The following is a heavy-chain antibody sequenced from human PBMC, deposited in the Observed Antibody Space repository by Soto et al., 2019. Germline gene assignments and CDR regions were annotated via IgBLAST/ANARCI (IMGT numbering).Heavy chain of an antibody. D-gene: IGHD1-26*01. CDR2: IIPIFGTA. Sequence: QVQLVQSGAEVKKPGSSVKVSCKASGGTFSSYSINWVRQAPGQGLEWMGEIIPIFGTANYAQKFQGRVTFTADESTSTAYMELSSLRSEDTAVYYSARDGGMHSGGIDYWGQGTLVTVSS. V-gene: IGHV1-69*01. CDR3: ARDGGMHSGGIDY. J-gene: IGHJ4*02. CDR1: GGTFSSYS.